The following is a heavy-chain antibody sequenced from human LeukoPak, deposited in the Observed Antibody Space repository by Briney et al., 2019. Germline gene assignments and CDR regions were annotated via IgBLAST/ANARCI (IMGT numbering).Heavy chain of an antibody. V-gene: IGHV1-69*01. J-gene: IGHJ4*02. CDR3: ARARPRRGYSYGYLGY. Sequence: SVKVSCKASGGTFSSYAISWVRQAPGQGLEWMGGIIPIFGTANYAQKFQGRVTITADESTSTAYMELSSLRSEDTAVYYCARARPRRGYSYGYLGYWGQGTLVTVSS. CDR2: IIPIFGTA. D-gene: IGHD5-18*01. CDR1: GGTFSSYA.